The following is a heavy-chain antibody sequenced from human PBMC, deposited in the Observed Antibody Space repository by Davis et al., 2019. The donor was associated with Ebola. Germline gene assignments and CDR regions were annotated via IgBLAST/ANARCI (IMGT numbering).Heavy chain of an antibody. Sequence: MPSETLSLTCTVSGYSISSNSFWGWIRQPPGKGLEWIGSTYHSGSTYYNASLKSRVTISVDTSKNQFSLKLRSVTTADTAVYYCARVWNDYGSGSYNDFWGQGILVTVSS. CDR2: TYHSGST. D-gene: IGHD3-10*01. CDR3: ARVWNDYGSGSYNDF. J-gene: IGHJ4*02. CDR1: GYSISSNSF. V-gene: IGHV4-38-2*02.